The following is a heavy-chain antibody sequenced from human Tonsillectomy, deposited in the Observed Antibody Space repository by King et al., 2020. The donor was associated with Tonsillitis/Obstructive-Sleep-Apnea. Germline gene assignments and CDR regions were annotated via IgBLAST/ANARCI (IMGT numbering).Heavy chain of an antibody. Sequence: VQLVEPGGGVVQPGRSLRLSCAASGFTFSSYAMHWVRQAPGKGLEWVAVISYDGSNKDYADCVKGRFTISRDNSKNTLYLQMNSLRAEDTAVYYCARAIGTYYDSSDYRYYYGLDVWGQGTTVTVSS. CDR3: ARAIGTYYDSSDYRYYYGLDV. D-gene: IGHD3-22*01. CDR1: GFTFSSYA. V-gene: IGHV3-30*04. J-gene: IGHJ6*02. CDR2: ISYDGSNK.